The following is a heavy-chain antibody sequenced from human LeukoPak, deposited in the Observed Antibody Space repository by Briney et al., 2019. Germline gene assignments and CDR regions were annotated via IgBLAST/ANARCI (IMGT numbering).Heavy chain of an antibody. J-gene: IGHJ6*02. CDR3: ARGLAGDYYYYGMDV. CDR2: IIPILGIA. V-gene: IGHV1-69*04. Sequence: SVKVSCKASGGTFSSYAISWVRQAPGQGLEWMGRIIPILGIANYAQKFQGRVTITADKSTSTAYMELSSLRSEDTAVYYCARGLAGDYYYYGMDVWGQGNTVTVSS. D-gene: IGHD4-17*01. CDR1: GGTFSSYA.